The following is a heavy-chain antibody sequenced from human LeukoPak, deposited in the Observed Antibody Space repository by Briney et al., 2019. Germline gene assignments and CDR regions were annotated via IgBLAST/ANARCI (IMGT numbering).Heavy chain of an antibody. CDR2: IIPIFGTA. CDR1: GGTFSSYA. CDR3: ARCSDFWSGSKGYYYYMDV. V-gene: IGHV1-69*13. Sequence: SVKVSCKASGGTFSSYAISWVRQAPGQGLEWMGGIIPIFGTANYAQKFQGRVTITADESTSTAYMELSSLRSEDTAVYYCARCSDFWSGSKGYYYYMDVWGKGTTVTDSS. D-gene: IGHD3-3*01. J-gene: IGHJ6*03.